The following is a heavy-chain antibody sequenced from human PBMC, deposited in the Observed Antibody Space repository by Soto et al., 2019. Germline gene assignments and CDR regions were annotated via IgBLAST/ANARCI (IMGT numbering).Heavy chain of an antibody. Sequence: GGSLRLSCAASGFAFSTYAMTWVRQAPGKGLEWVAVISGIGGSSYYAASVKGRFTISRDNSKNTLFLQMNGLRAEDTAVDDCAKDPTIFGSYGMDVGGQGSTVPVSS. J-gene: IGHJ6*02. CDR2: ISGIGGSS. CDR1: GFAFSTYA. CDR3: AKDPTIFGSYGMDV. V-gene: IGHV3-23*01. D-gene: IGHD3-3*01.